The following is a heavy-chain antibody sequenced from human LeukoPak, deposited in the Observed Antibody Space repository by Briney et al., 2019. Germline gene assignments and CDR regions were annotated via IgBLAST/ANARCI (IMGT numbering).Heavy chain of an antibody. CDR3: ARDITIHRVAARGLSY. Sequence: ASVKVSCKVSGYTLTELSMHWVRQAPGQGLEWMGWINTNTGNPTYAQGFTGRFVFSLDTSVSTAYLQISSLKAEDTAVYYCARDITIHRVAARGLSYWGQGTLVTVSS. J-gene: IGHJ4*02. CDR1: GYTLTELS. D-gene: IGHD2-15*01. CDR2: INTNTGNP. V-gene: IGHV7-4-1*02.